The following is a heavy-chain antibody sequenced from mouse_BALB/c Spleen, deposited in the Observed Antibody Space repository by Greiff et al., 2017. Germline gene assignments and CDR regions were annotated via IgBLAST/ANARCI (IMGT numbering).Heavy chain of an antibody. V-gene: IGHV7-3*02. J-gene: IGHJ3*01. D-gene: IGHD1-1*01. CDR1: GFTFTDYY. CDR3: ARDRNYDGTMFAY. CDR2: IRNKANGYTA. Sequence: EVMLVESGGGLVQPGGSLRLSCATSGFTFTDYYMSWVRQPPGKALEWLGFIRNKANGYTAEYSASVKGRFTISRDNSQSILYLQMNTLRAEDSATYYYARDRNYDGTMFAYWGQGTLVTVSA.